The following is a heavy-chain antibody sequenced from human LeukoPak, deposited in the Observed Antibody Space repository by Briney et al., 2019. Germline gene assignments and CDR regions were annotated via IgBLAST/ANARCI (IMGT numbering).Heavy chain of an antibody. V-gene: IGHV3-15*01. D-gene: IGHD3-10*01. Sequence: AGGSLRLSCVDSGFTFTNAWMSWVRQAPGKGLEWIGRIKSKTDGETTNYAEPVRGRFPISRDDSKSAVYLQMNSLKIEDTAVYYCTTDLGTYYHGSQRLIPIDYWGQGTLVTVSS. CDR1: GFTFTNAW. CDR3: TTDLGTYYHGSQRLIPIDY. CDR2: IKSKTDGETT. J-gene: IGHJ4*02.